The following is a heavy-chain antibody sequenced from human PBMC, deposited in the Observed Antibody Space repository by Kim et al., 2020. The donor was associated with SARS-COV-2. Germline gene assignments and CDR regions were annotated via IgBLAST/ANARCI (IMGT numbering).Heavy chain of an antibody. CDR2: IYSGGSST. CDR1: GFTFSSYA. J-gene: IGHJ2*01. Sequence: GGSLRLSCAASGFTFSSYAMSWVRQAPGKGLEWVSVIYSGGSSTYYADSVKGRFTISRDNSKNTLYLQMNSLRAEDTAVYYCAKVSAVGFMFGGVIPYWYFDLWGRGTLVTVSS. D-gene: IGHD3-16*02. CDR3: AKVSAVGFMFGGVIPYWYFDL. V-gene: IGHV3-23*03.